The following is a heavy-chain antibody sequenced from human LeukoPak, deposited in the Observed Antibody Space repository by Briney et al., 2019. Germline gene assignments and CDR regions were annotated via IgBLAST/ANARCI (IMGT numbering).Heavy chain of an antibody. CDR3: AKRGFYDSSGYYYDALDI. J-gene: IGHJ3*02. CDR2: ISYDGSYK. V-gene: IGHV3-30*18. CDR1: EFTFSTYG. D-gene: IGHD3-22*01. Sequence: PGGSLRLSCAASEFTFSTYGMHWVRQAPGKGLEWVAVISYDGSYKFYADSVKGRFTISRDNSKSTLFLQLNSLRAGDTAVYYCAKRGFYDSSGYYYDALDIWGQGTWVTVSS.